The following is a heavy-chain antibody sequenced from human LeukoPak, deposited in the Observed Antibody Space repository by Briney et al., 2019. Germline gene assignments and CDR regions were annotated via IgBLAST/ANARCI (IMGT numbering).Heavy chain of an antibody. CDR3: ARGDGYKADY. D-gene: IGHD5-24*01. J-gene: IGHJ4*02. CDR1: GGSISIGAYY. CDR2: TYYSGST. V-gene: IGHV4-31*02. Sequence: SQTLSLTCSVSGGSISIGAYYWGWIRQYPGKGLEWIGYTYYSGSTYYNPSLKSRVIMSLDTSKNQFSLKLNSVTGADTAVYYCARGDGYKADYWGQGTLVTVS.